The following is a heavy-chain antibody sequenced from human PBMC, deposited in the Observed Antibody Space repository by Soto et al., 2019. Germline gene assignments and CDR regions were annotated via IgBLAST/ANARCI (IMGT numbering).Heavy chain of an antibody. V-gene: IGHV1-69*12. J-gene: IGHJ3*02. CDR2: IIPIFGTA. CDR3: ARAKRADIVVVVAATLDAFDI. Sequence: QVQLVQSGAEVKKPGSSVKVSCKASGGTFSSYAISWVRQAPGQGLEWMGGIIPIFGTANYAQKFQGRVTITADESTSTAYMALSSLRSEDTAVYYCARAKRADIVVVVAATLDAFDIWGQGTMVTVSS. D-gene: IGHD2-15*01. CDR1: GGTFSSYA.